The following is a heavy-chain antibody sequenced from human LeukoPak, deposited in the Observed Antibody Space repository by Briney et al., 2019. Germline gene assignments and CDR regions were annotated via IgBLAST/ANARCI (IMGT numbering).Heavy chain of an antibody. CDR2: INHSGTT. J-gene: IGHJ5*02. V-gene: IGHV4-34*01. Sequence: PSETLSLTCAVDGGSFSAFYWIWIRQPPGKGLEWIGEINHSGTTTYNPSLKSRVTTSVDTSKNQFSLKLSSVTAADTAVYYCARLSANWFDPWGQGILVTVSS. CDR3: ARLSANWFDP. CDR1: GGSFSAFY.